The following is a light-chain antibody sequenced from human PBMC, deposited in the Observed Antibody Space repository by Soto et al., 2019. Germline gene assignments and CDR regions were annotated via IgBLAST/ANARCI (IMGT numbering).Light chain of an antibody. CDR3: QQYGRSPFT. Sequence: EIVLTQSPGTLSLSPGERATLSCRASQDVYINSLAWYQQKPGQPPRLLIYGAATRASAVPDRFSGSGSGADFALTITRLEPEDFAVYFCQQYGRSPFTFGPGTKVDIK. V-gene: IGKV3-20*01. CDR2: GAA. CDR1: QDVYINS. J-gene: IGKJ3*01.